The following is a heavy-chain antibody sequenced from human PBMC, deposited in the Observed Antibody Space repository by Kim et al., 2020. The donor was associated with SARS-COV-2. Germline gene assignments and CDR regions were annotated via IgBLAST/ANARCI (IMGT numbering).Heavy chain of an antibody. D-gene: IGHD2-2*01. CDR3: ARDEGVVVPAFDQYYFDY. CDR2: IIPILGIA. J-gene: IGHJ4*02. V-gene: IGHV1-69*04. Sequence: SVKVSCKASGGTFSSYAISWVRQAPGQGLEWMGRIIPILGIANYAQKFQGRVTITADKSTSTAYMELSSLRSEDTAVYYCARDEGVVVPAFDQYYFDYWGQGTLVTVSS. CDR1: GGTFSSYA.